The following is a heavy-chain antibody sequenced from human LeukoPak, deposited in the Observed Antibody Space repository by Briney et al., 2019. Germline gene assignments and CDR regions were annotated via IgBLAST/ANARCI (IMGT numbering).Heavy chain of an antibody. V-gene: IGHV3-66*02. Sequence: GGSLRLSCAASGFTVSSNYMNWVRQAPGKGLEWVSIIYSGGDTYYADSVKGRFTISRDNSKNTLYLQMNSLRAEDTAVYYCTRGPGSTWYSDYWGQGTLVTVSS. CDR2: IYSGGDT. CDR1: GFTVSSNY. CDR3: TRGPGSTWYSDY. J-gene: IGHJ4*02. D-gene: IGHD6-13*01.